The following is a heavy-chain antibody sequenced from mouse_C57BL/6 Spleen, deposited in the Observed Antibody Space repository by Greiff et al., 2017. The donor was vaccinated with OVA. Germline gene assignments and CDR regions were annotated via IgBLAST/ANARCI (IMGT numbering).Heavy chain of an antibody. J-gene: IGHJ4*01. V-gene: IGHV1-80*01. CDR1: GYAFSSYW. CDR3: ARTYYSNYEEYYYAMDY. D-gene: IGHD2-5*01. CDR2: IYPGDGDT. Sequence: QVQLQQSGAELVQPGASVKISCKASGYAFSSYWLNWVKQRPGKGLEWIGQIYPGDGDTNYNGKFKGKATLTADTSSSTAYMQLSSLTSEDSAVYYGARTYYSNYEEYYYAMDYWGQGTSVTVSS.